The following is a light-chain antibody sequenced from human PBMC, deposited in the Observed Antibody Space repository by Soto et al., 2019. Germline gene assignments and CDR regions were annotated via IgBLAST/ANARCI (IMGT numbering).Light chain of an antibody. CDR3: QQRSNWPFLT. CDR2: DAS. Sequence: EIVLTQSPATPSLSPGERATLSCRASQSVSSYLAWYQQKPGQAPRLLIYDASNRATGIPARFSGSGSGTDFTLTFSSLEPEDFAVYYCQQRSNWPFLTFGGGTKVDIK. CDR1: QSVSSY. V-gene: IGKV3-11*01. J-gene: IGKJ4*01.